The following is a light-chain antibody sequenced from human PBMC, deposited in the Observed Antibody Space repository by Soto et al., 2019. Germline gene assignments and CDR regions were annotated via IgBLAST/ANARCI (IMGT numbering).Light chain of an antibody. V-gene: IGKV3-11*01. CDR3: QQRSSWPLT. J-gene: IGKJ4*01. CDR2: DAF. CDR1: QSVGSY. Sequence: EIVLTQSPATLSLSPGERATLSCRASQSVGSYFAWYQQKPGQAPRLLIYDAFSRATGIPARFSGSGSGTDFSLTISSLEPEDVAVYFCQQRSSWPLTFGGGTMVEIK.